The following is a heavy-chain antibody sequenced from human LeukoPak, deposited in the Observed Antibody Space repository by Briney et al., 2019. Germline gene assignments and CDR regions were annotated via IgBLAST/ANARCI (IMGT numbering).Heavy chain of an antibody. CDR1: GFTFSDHA. J-gene: IGHJ4*02. D-gene: IGHD5-12*01. CDR2: ISTEGGRT. V-gene: IGHV3-64D*06. Sequence: GGSLRLSCSASGFTFSDHAMHWVRQAPGEGLQYVSGISTEGGRTYYADSVKGRFTISRDNSKNTLNLQMSSLRAEDTAVYYCVKDRDTGYDSLDYWGQGTLVTVSS. CDR3: VKDRDTGYDSLDY.